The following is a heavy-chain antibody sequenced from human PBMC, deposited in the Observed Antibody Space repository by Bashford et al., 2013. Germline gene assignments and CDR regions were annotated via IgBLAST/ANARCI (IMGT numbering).Heavy chain of an antibody. J-gene: IGHJ2*01. CDR2: INSVGNSI. V-gene: IGHV3-11*01. Sequence: RQAPGKGLEYISNINSVGNSIHYADSVKGRLTISRDNAKNSLYLQMNSLRAEDTAVYYCARDPLTLSYFDLWGRGTLVTVSS. CDR3: ARDPLTLSYFDL.